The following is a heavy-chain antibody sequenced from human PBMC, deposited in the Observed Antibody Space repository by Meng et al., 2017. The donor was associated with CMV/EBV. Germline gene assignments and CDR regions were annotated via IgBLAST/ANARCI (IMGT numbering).Heavy chain of an antibody. CDR2: ISYDGSNK. CDR1: GFTFSSYA. V-gene: IGHV3-30*04. D-gene: IGHD2-2*01. CDR3: ARSGYCSSTSCYEGWFDP. J-gene: IGHJ5*02. Sequence: GGSLRLSCAASGFTFSSYAVHWVRQAPGKGLEWVAVISYDGSNKYYADSVKGRFTISRDNSKNTLYLQMNSLRAEDTAVYYCARSGYCSSTSCYEGWFDPWGQGTLVTVSS.